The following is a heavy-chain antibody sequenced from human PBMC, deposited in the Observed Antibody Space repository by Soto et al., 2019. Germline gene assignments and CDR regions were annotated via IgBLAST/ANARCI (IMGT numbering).Heavy chain of an antibody. D-gene: IGHD3-22*01. CDR1: GGSISSYY. CDR3: ARRRYCDSRGHYFVAMDI. V-gene: IGHV4-59*01. CDR2: IYYSGRN. Sequence: SGTLSLTCTASGGSISSYYWSWIRQPPGKGLEWSGYIYYSGRNNYNPALKSRVSISEDTSKSHFALNLSSVTAADTSVCYCARRRYCDSRGHYFVAMDIWGQGTMVTVSS. J-gene: IGHJ3*02.